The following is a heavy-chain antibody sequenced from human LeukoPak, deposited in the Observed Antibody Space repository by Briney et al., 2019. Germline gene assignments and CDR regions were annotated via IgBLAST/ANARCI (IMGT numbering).Heavy chain of an antibody. V-gene: IGHV1-2*02. CDR2: INPNSGGT. D-gene: IGHD3-10*01. J-gene: IGHJ3*02. CDR1: GYTFTGYY. CDR3: ARDRTRSGMDAFDI. Sequence: ASVKVSCKASGYTFTGYYMHWVRQAPGQGLEWMGWINPNSGGTNYAQKFQGRVTTTRDTSISTAYMELSRLRSDDTAVYYCARDRTRSGMDAFDIWGQGTMVTVSS.